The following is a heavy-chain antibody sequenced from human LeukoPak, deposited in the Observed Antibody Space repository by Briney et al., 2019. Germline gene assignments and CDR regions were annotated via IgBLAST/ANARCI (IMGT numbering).Heavy chain of an antibody. CDR1: GFTFSSYN. D-gene: IGHD2-2*01. CDR3: ARVSSPSSNDAFDI. V-gene: IGHV3-21*01. J-gene: IGHJ3*02. CDR2: IGTSTSFI. Sequence: KTGGPLRLSCAASGFTFSSYNMNWVRQAPGKGLEWVSSIGTSTSFIFYADSMKDRFTISRDNAKNSLYLQMNSLRAEDTAVYYCARVSSPSSNDAFDIWGQGTMVTVSS.